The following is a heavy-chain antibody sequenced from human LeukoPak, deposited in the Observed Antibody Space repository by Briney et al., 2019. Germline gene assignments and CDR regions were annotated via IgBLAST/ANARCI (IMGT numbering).Heavy chain of an antibody. V-gene: IGHV3-66*01. D-gene: IGHD3-16*01. J-gene: IGHJ6*02. Sequence: GGSLRLSCAASGFTVSSNYMIWVRQAPGKRMEWVSVLYTGGNTHHADSVKGRFTISRDNAKNSLYLQMNSLRDEDTAVYYCARIPGGYYYGMDVWGQGTTVTVSS. CDR1: GFTVSSNY. CDR3: ARIPGGYYYGMDV. CDR2: LYTGGNT.